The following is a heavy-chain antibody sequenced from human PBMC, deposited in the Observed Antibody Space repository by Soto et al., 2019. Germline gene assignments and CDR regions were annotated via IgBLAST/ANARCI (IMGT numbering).Heavy chain of an antibody. J-gene: IGHJ6*02. CDR2: IDPSDSYT. Sequence: PGESLKISCKGSGYSFTSYWISWVRQMPGKGLEWMGRIDPSDSYTNYSPSFQGHVTISADKSISTAYLQWSSLKASDTAMYYCARIGAPMDQPYYYGMDVWGRGTTVTVSS. CDR3: ARIGAPMDQPYYYGMDV. D-gene: IGHD2-2*01. V-gene: IGHV5-10-1*01. CDR1: GYSFTSYW.